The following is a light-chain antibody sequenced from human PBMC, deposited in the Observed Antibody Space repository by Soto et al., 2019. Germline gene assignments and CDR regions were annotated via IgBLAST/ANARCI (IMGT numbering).Light chain of an antibody. Sequence: EAVLTQSPATLSVSPGERVTISCRASQSVATNLAWYQQRPGQAPRLLIYGASKRAIGLPARFSGSGSGTEFTLTITSLQSEELAVYYCQQYNNWPRTFGQGTKVDIK. CDR2: GAS. V-gene: IGKV3-15*01. CDR3: QQYNNWPRT. CDR1: QSVATN. J-gene: IGKJ1*01.